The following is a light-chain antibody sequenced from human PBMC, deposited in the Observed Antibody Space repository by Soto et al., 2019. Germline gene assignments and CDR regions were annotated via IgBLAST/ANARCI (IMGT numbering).Light chain of an antibody. CDR1: ESISGW. Sequence: DIQMTQSPSTLSASVGDRVTITCRARESISGWLAWYQQKPGKAPKLVMFKASTLESGVPSRCSGSGSGTEFTLSISSLQPDDFAIYYCQQYNSYPRTFGQGTKVEIK. J-gene: IGKJ1*01. V-gene: IGKV1-5*03. CDR3: QQYNSYPRT. CDR2: KAS.